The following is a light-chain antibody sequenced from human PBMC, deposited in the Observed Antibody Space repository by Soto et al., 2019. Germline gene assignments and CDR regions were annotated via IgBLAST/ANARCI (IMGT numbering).Light chain of an antibody. CDR3: QQFGSSIPHT. Sequence: EIVMTQSPGTLSLSPGERATISCRASQVIGSRYLAWYHQKSGQAPRLLIYGASSRATGIPDRFSDSGSGTDFTLTISRLEPEDFGVYYCQQFGSSIPHTFGQGTKVDIK. J-gene: IGKJ2*01. V-gene: IGKV3-20*01. CDR2: GAS. CDR1: QVIGSRY.